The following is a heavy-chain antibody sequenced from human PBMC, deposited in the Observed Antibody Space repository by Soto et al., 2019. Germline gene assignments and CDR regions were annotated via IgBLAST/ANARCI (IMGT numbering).Heavy chain of an antibody. CDR2: ISSSGSTI. CDR1: GFTFSDYY. J-gene: IGHJ5*02. D-gene: IGHD5-18*01. Sequence: GGSLRLSCAASGFTFSDYYMSWIRQAPGKGLEWVSYISSSGSTIYYADSVKGRFTISRDNAKNSLYLQMNSLRAEDTAVYYCARDNVDTANWFDPWGQGTLVTVSS. CDR3: ARDNVDTANWFDP. V-gene: IGHV3-11*01.